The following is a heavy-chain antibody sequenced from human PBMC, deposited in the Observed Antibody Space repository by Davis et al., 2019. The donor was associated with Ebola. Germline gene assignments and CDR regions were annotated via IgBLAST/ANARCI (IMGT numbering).Heavy chain of an antibody. CDR2: ISGSGGST. J-gene: IGHJ4*02. V-gene: IGHV3-23*01. Sequence: GESLKISCAASGFTFSSYAMSWVRQAPGKGLEWVSAISGSGGSTYYADSVKGRFTISSDNSKNTLYLQMNSLRAEDTAVYYCAKLDDFWSGQGYFDYWGQGTLVTVSS. CDR3: AKLDDFWSGQGYFDY. CDR1: GFTFSSYA. D-gene: IGHD3-3*01.